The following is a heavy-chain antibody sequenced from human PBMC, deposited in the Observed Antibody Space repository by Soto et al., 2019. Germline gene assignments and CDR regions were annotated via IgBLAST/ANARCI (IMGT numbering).Heavy chain of an antibody. V-gene: IGHV3-7*01. J-gene: IGHJ3*01. CDR3: ARDRNYHLSGYYDAFDV. CDR1: GFNFKDYW. D-gene: IGHD3-9*01. Sequence: EVQLVESGGGLVQPGGSLRLSCAGSGFNFKDYWMPWVRQAPGKGLEWLANIGEDGGISNYVDSVKGRFTISRDNVKNSLDLQINSLRAEDTAVYYCARDRNYHLSGYYDAFDVWGQGTVVTVSS. CDR2: IGEDGGIS.